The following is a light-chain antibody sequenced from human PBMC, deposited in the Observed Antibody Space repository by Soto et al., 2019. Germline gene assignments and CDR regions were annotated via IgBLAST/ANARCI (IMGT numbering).Light chain of an antibody. V-gene: IGLV2-14*03. J-gene: IGLJ2*01. Sequence: QSALTQPASVSGSPGQSITISCTGTSSDVGGYSSVSWYQHHPGKAPKLMIYDVSNRPSGVSNRVSGSKSDNTASLTISGLQAEDEADYYCSSYTRSITLVFGGGTKLTVL. CDR3: SSYTRSITLV. CDR1: SSDVGGYSS. CDR2: DVS.